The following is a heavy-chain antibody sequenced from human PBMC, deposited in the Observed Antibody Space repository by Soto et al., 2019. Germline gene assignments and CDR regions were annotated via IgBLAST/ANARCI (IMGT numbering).Heavy chain of an antibody. V-gene: IGHV4-39*01. J-gene: IGHJ4*02. CDR3: ARHGSY. CDR1: GVSITNTSYY. CDR2: IYFSGST. Sequence: QLQLQGSGPGLVKPSETLSLTCTVSGVSITNTSYYWGWIRQPPGKGLEWIGTIYFSGSTFYNPSLKSRLTISVDTSKNQFSLRLSSVTAADTAVYYCARHGSYWGQGTLVAVSS.